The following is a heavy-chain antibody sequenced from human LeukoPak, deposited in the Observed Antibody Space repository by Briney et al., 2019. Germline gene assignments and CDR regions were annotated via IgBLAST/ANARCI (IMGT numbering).Heavy chain of an antibody. D-gene: IGHD2-2*01. Sequence: PGGSLRLSCAASGFTFSSYWIHWVRQAPGKGLVWVSRINSDGSSTSYADSVKGRFTISRDNAKNTLYLQMNSLRAEDTAVYYCARAYQLLWPSDYWGQGTLVTVSS. CDR2: INSDGSST. V-gene: IGHV3-74*01. J-gene: IGHJ4*02. CDR1: GFTFSSYW. CDR3: ARAYQLLWPSDY.